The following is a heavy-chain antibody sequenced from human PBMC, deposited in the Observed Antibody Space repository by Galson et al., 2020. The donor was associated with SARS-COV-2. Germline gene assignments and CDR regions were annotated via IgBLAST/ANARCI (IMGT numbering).Heavy chain of an antibody. V-gene: IGHV4-31*03. CDR1: GGSISSGGYY. J-gene: IGHJ2*01. CDR3: ARGRWLQSRYFDL. Sequence: SETLSLTCTVSGGSISSGGYYWSWIRQHPGKGLEWIGYIYYSGSTYYNPSLKSRVTISVDTSKNQFSLKLSSVTAADTAVYYCARGRWLQSRYFDLWGRGTLVTVSS. CDR2: IYYSGST. D-gene: IGHD5-12*01.